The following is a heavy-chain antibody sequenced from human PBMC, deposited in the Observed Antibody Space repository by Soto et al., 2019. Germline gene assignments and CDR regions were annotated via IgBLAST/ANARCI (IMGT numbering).Heavy chain of an antibody. D-gene: IGHD6-13*01. J-gene: IGHJ6*02. CDR1: GFTFSSYW. V-gene: IGHV3-74*01. CDR2: INSDGSST. Sequence: GGSLRLSCAASGFTFSSYWMHWVRQAPGKGLVWVSRINSDGSSTSYADSVKGRFTISRDNAKNTLYLQMNSLRAEDTAVYYCATDSHYSSSWSPLNYYYYGMDVWGQGTTVTVSS. CDR3: ATDSHYSSSWSPLNYYYYGMDV.